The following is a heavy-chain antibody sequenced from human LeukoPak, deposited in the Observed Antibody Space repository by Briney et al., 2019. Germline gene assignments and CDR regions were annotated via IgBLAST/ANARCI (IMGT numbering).Heavy chain of an antibody. J-gene: IGHJ6*02. CDR1: GYTFTSYG. Sequence: ASVKVSCKASGYTFTSYGISWVRQAPGQGLEWMGWISAYNGNTNYAQKLQGRVTMTTDTSTSTAYVELRSLRSDDTAVYYCARGSGSYSGYYYYYGMDVWGQGTTVTVSS. CDR3: ARGSGSYSGYYYYYGMDV. V-gene: IGHV1-18*01. D-gene: IGHD1-26*01. CDR2: ISAYNGNT.